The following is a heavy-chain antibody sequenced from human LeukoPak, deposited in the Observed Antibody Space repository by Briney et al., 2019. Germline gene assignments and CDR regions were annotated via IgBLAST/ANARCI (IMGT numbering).Heavy chain of an antibody. Sequence: SETLSLTRTVSGGSISSSSYYWGWIRQPPGKGLEWIGSIYYSGSTYYNPSLKSRVTISVDTSKNQFSLKLSSVTAADTAVYYCARAVPYYALRLAYYFDYWGQGTLVTVSS. CDR2: IYYSGST. V-gene: IGHV4-39*07. CDR3: ARAVPYYALRLAYYFDY. J-gene: IGHJ4*02. CDR1: GGSISSSSYY. D-gene: IGHD2/OR15-2a*01.